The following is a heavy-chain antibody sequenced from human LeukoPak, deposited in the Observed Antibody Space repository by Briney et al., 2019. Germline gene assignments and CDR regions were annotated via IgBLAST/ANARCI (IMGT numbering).Heavy chain of an antibody. CDR3: ATSHWGGRDY. CDR2: IKQDGSEE. Sequence: PGGSLRLSCAASGFTFSSYWMSWVRQAPGKGLEWVANIKQDGSEEYYVDSVKGRFTISRDNAKNSLYLQMNSLRVEDTAVYYCATSHWGGRDYWGQGTLVTVSS. J-gene: IGHJ4*02. CDR1: GFTFSSYW. D-gene: IGHD3-16*01. V-gene: IGHV3-7*01.